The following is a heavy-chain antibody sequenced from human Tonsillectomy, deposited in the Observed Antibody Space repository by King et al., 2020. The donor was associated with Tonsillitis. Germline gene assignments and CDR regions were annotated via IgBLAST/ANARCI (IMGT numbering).Heavy chain of an antibody. Sequence: VQLVASVGGLLPPGGSLRLSCSASGFPVSSTSLTLVRQAPGKWLEWVSVIRSSGTTYYSDSVKGRFTISQDNSRNTLYLQMDSLTAEDTAGYYWGARRRKVVRGGQGTRGT. J-gene: IGHJ4*02. CDR2: IRSSGTT. CDR1: GFPVSSTS. V-gene: IGHV3-53*01. D-gene: IGHD2-15*01. CDR3: GARRRKVVR.